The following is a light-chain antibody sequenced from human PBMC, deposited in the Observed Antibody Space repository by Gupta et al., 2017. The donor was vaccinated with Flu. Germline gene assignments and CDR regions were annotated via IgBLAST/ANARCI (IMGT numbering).Light chain of an antibody. CDR3: NARDSTDNHQAV. Sequence: SSALSQDSAVSVALGQTVRITCQGDSLRNSYASWYQQKPGQAPVLVIYAKNIRPSGIPHRCSGSSSGNTASLTITGAQAEEEADYYCNARDSTDNHQAVFGGGTKLTVL. J-gene: IGLJ2*01. CDR1: SLRNSY. CDR2: AKN. V-gene: IGLV3-19*01.